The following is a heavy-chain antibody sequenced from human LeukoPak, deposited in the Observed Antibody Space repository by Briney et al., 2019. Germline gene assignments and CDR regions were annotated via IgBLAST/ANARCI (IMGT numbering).Heavy chain of an antibody. CDR3: ARPSHVRSLDFDP. J-gene: IGHJ5*02. CDR2: ISAYNGNT. D-gene: IGHD3-10*01. CDR1: GFTFTGYF. Sequence: ASVKVSCKASGFTFTGYFIHWVRQAPGQGLEWMGWISAYNGNTNYAQKLQGRVTMTTDTSTSTAYMELRSLRSDDTAVYYCARPSHVRSLDFDPWGQGTLVTVSS. V-gene: IGHV1-18*04.